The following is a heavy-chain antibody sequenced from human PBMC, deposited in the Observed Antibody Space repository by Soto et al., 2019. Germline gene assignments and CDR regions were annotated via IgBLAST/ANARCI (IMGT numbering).Heavy chain of an antibody. V-gene: IGHV4-59*12. D-gene: IGHD4-17*01. J-gene: IGHJ4*02. CDR3: ASGLVTTLHY. Sequence: SETLSLTCTVSGDSISSYYWSWIRQPPGKGLEWIGYIYYSGSTNYNPSLKSRVTISVDRSKNQFSLKLSSVTAADTAVYYCASGLVTTLHYWGQGTLVTVSS. CDR2: IYYSGST. CDR1: GDSISSYY.